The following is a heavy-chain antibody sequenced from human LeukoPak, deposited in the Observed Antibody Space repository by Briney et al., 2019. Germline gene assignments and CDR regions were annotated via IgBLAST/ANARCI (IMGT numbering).Heavy chain of an antibody. Sequence: GASVKVSCKASGYTFTGYYMHWVRQAPGQGLEWMGWINPNSGGTNYAQKFQGRVTMTRDTSISTAYIELSRLRSDDTAVYYCARDIRGGYYYDSSGYPDYWGQGTLVTVSS. D-gene: IGHD3-22*01. CDR3: ARDIRGGYYYDSSGYPDY. V-gene: IGHV1-2*02. J-gene: IGHJ4*02. CDR1: GYTFTGYY. CDR2: INPNSGGT.